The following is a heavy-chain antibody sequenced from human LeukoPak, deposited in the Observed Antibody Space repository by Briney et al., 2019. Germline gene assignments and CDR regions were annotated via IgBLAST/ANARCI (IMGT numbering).Heavy chain of an antibody. CDR1: GFIFSNYA. Sequence: GGSLRLSCAASGFIFSNYAMNWVRQAPGKGLERVSYISSSSTHIYYADSVKGRFTISRDNARNSLYLQMNSLRAEDTAIYYCARSEHSSSSFDYWGQGTLVTVSS. CDR2: ISSSSTHI. D-gene: IGHD6-6*01. V-gene: IGHV3-21*01. CDR3: ARSEHSSSSFDY. J-gene: IGHJ4*02.